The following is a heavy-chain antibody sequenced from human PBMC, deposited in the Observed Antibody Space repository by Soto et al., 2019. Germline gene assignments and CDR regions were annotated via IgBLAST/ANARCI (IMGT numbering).Heavy chain of an antibody. CDR2: IYYSGST. CDR1: GGSISSSSYY. Sequence: ASETLSLTCTVSGGSISSSSYYWGWIRQPPGKGLEWIGSIYYSGSTYYNPSLKSRVTISVDTSKNQFSLKLSSVTAADTAVYYCARGSSGWSAHYYFDYWGQGTLVTVSS. D-gene: IGHD6-19*01. J-gene: IGHJ4*02. V-gene: IGHV4-39*01. CDR3: ARGSSGWSAHYYFDY.